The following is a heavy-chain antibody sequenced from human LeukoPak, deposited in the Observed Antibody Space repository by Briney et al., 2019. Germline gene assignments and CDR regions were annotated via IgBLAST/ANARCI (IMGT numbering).Heavy chain of an antibody. Sequence: SETLSLTCTVSGGSISSSSYYWGWIRQPPGKGLEWIGTIYYSGSTYYNPSLRTRVTISVDTSKKQFSLELSSVTAADTAVYYCARVAAAGMIWGQGTLVTVSP. CDR2: IYYSGST. CDR3: ARVAAAGMI. V-gene: IGHV4-39*01. D-gene: IGHD6-13*01. CDR1: GGSISSSSYY. J-gene: IGHJ4*02.